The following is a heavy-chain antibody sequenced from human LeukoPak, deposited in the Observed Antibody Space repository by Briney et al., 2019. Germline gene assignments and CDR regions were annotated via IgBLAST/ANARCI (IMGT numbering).Heavy chain of an antibody. V-gene: IGHV4-59*01. D-gene: IGHD4/OR15-4a*01. Sequence: SETLSLTCSVSGGSISSYYWSWIRQPPGKGLEWIGYMYYSGSANYNPSLKSRVTMSVDTSKNHFSLNLTFVTAADTAVYYCARGGTQLTFPVWGQGTLVTVSS. J-gene: IGHJ4*02. CDR2: MYYSGSA. CDR3: ARGGTQLTFPV. CDR1: GGSISSYY.